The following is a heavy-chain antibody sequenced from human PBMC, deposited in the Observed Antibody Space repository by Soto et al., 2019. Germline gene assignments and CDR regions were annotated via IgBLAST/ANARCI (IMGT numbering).Heavy chain of an antibody. J-gene: IGHJ4*02. Sequence: GASVKVSCKASGCTFTVYYMHCVLQAPGQGLEWMGWINPNSGGTNYAQKFQGRVTMTRDTSISTAYMELSRLRSDDTAVYYCARDRRYDKDYWGQGTLVTVSS. D-gene: IGHD3-22*01. CDR3: ARDRRYDKDY. CDR1: GCTFTVYY. CDR2: INPNSGGT. V-gene: IGHV1-2*02.